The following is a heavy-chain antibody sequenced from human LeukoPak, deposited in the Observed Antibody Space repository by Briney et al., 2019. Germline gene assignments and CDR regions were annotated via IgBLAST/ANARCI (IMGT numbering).Heavy chain of an antibody. CDR3: ARDIASCTHATCYDIRFDS. J-gene: IGHJ5*01. CDR1: GFTFSSYA. Sequence: GRSLRLSCAASGFTFSSYAMHGVRQAPGKGLEWVAVISYDGSNKYYADSVKGRFTISRDNSKNTLYLQMNSLRAEDTAVYYCARDIASCTHATCYDIRFDSWGQGTLVTISS. D-gene: IGHD2-8*01. V-gene: IGHV3-30*04. CDR2: ISYDGSNK.